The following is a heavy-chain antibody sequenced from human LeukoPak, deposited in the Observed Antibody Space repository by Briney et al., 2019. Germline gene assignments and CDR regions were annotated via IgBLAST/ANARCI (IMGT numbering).Heavy chain of an antibody. V-gene: IGHV3-66*01. Sequence: GGSLRLSCAASGFTVSSNYMSWVRQAPGKGLEWVSVIYSGGTTYYADSVKGRFTISRDNSKNTLYLQMNSLRAEDTAVYYCARTTTFAPHFDYWGQGTLVTVSS. J-gene: IGHJ4*02. CDR1: GFTVSSNY. CDR3: ARTTTFAPHFDY. D-gene: IGHD1-1*01. CDR2: IYSGGTT.